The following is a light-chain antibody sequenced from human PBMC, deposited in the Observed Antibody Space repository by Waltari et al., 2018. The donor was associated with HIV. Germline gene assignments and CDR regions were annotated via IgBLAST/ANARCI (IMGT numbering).Light chain of an antibody. Sequence: SYVLTQPPSVSVAPGQTARITCGENNIGSKSVHWYQQKPGQAPVLVVYDDVDRPSGIPERFSGSKSGTSASLAISGLQSDDEADYYCAAWDDSLNGPVFGGGTKLTVL. CDR1: NIGSKS. V-gene: IGLV3-21*02. J-gene: IGLJ2*01. CDR3: AAWDDSLNGPV. CDR2: DDV.